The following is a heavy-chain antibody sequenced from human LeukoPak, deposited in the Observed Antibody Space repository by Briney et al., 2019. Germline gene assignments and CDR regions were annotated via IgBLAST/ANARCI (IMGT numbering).Heavy chain of an antibody. CDR2: IKQDGNEK. CDR1: GLTFSSYW. D-gene: IGHD3-3*01. V-gene: IGHV3-7*01. Sequence: GGSLRLSCAASGLTFSSYWMNWVRQAPGKGLEWVANIKQDGNEKYYVDSVKGRFTISRDNAKNSLYLQMNSLRVEDTAVYYCAKPITVSGATDGFDIWGQGTMVTVSS. CDR3: AKPITVSGATDGFDI. J-gene: IGHJ3*02.